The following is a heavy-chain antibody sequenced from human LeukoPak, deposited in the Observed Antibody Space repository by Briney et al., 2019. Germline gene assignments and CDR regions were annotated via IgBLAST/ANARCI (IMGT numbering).Heavy chain of an antibody. CDR3: AKAGDYSYYYYMDV. CDR1: GFTFDDYA. D-gene: IGHD4-11*01. Sequence: GGSLRLSCAASGFTFDDYAMHWVRQAPGKGLEWVSGISWNSGSIGYADSVKGRFTISRDNAKNSLYLQMNSLRAEDTALYYCAKAGDYSYYYYMDVWGKGTTVTVSS. CDR2: ISWNSGSI. J-gene: IGHJ6*03. V-gene: IGHV3-9*01.